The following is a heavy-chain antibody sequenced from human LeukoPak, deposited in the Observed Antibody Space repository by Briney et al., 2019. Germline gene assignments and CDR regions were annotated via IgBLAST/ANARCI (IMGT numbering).Heavy chain of an antibody. CDR1: GFTVSSNY. J-gene: IGHJ4*02. V-gene: IGHV3-53*01. CDR3: AREASYYDSSRDY. CDR2: IYSGGST. Sequence: AGSLRLSCAASGFTVSSNYMSWVRQAPGKGLEWVSVIYSGGSTYYADSVKGRFTISRDNSKNTLYLQMNSLRAEDTAVYYCAREASYYDSSRDYWGQGTLVTVSS. D-gene: IGHD3-22*01.